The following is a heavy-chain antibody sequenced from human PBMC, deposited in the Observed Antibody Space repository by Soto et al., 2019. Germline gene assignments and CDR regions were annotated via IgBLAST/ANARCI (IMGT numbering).Heavy chain of an antibody. CDR1: GVTFSNYV. CDR3: AKNPPYDILPGYNYYYMDV. Sequence: GGSLGLASAASGVTFSNYVVSVLRKATGKGQEWVSAICGSCGSTYYADSLKGRFTIFRDNSKNTLYLQMNSLRAEDTAVYYCAKNPPYDILPGYNYYYMDVWGKGTTVTVSS. V-gene: IGHV3-23*01. CDR2: ICGSCGST. D-gene: IGHD3-9*01. J-gene: IGHJ6*03.